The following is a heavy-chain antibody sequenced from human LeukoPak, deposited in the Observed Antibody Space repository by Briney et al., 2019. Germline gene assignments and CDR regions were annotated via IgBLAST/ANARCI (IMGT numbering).Heavy chain of an antibody. CDR3: ARDILATSIAAPYY. J-gene: IGHJ4*02. CDR2: IYYSGST. V-gene: IGHV4-59*12. Sequence: SETLSLTCTVSGGSISSYYWSWIRQPPGKGLEWIGYIYYSGSTNYNPSLKSRVTMSVDTSKNQFSLRLSSVNAADTAVYYCARDILATSIAAPYYWGQGTLVTVSS. CDR1: GGSISSYY. D-gene: IGHD6-13*01.